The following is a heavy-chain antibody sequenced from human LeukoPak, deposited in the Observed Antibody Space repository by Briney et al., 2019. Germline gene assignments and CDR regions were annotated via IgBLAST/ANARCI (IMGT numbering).Heavy chain of an antibody. CDR2: IEHDASFK. J-gene: IGHJ4*02. D-gene: IGHD2-8*01. Sequence: GGSLRLSCAASGFTFSNSWMSWVRQAPGKGLEWVANIEHDASFKDYVDSVKGRFTISRDNAKNSLYLQMNSLTAEDAGVYYCARDRETRTSDSWGQGTLVTVSS. CDR3: ARDRETRTSDS. V-gene: IGHV3-7*01. CDR1: GFTFSNSW.